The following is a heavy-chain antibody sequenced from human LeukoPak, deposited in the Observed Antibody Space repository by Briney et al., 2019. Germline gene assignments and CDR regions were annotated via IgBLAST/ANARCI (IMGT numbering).Heavy chain of an antibody. D-gene: IGHD3-10*01. J-gene: IGHJ4*02. CDR3: VRHCYASGSDPLCYFDY. CDR1: GYSISSGYY. Sequence: SETLSLTCTVSGYSISSGYYWGWIRQPPGKGLEWIGYIYHRGSTNYNPSLKSRVTISINTSKTQFSLKVSSVTAADTAVYYCVRHCYASGSDPLCYFDYWGQGTLVTVSS. V-gene: IGHV4-38-2*02. CDR2: IYHRGST.